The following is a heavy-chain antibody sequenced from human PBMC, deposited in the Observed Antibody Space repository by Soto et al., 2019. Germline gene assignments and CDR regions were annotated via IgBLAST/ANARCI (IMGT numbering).Heavy chain of an antibody. V-gene: IGHV4-39*01. CDR2: IYYSGST. J-gene: IGHJ4*02. Sequence: QLQLQESGPGLVKPSETLSLTCTVSGGSISSSSYYWGWIRQPPGKGLEWIGSIYYSGSTYYNPSLKSRVTISVDTSKNQFSLKLSSVTAADTAVYYCARRPRYSSSLHWGQGTLVTVSS. CDR3: ARRPRYSSSLH. D-gene: IGHD6-6*01. CDR1: GGSISSSSYY.